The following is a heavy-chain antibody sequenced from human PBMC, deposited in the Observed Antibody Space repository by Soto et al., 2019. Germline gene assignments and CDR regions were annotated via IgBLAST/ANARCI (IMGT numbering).Heavy chain of an antibody. CDR2: IWSDGSNK. J-gene: IGHJ4*02. CDR1: GFTFNIYG. CDR3: ARDRDTAIVFDY. D-gene: IGHD5-18*01. V-gene: IGHV3-33*01. Sequence: QVQLVESGGGVVQPGRSLRLSCAASGFTFNIYGMHWVRQAPGKGLEWVAVIWSDGSNKYYADSVKGRFTISRDNSKNTLYLQRNSLRAEDTAVYYCARDRDTAIVFDYRGQGSLVTASS.